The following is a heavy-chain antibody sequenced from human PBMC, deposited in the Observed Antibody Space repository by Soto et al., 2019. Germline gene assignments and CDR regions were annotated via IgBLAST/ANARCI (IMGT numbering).Heavy chain of an antibody. CDR1: GGTFGSAA. V-gene: IGHV1-69*06. CDR3: ARDRTDSGYYTNWLDP. J-gene: IGHJ5*02. CDR2: IIPIFGTT. Sequence: SVKVSCKASGGTFGSAAITWVRQAPGQGLEWVGKIIPIFGTTNYAQNLQGRVTISADKSTLTSYMELHSRTSDDTALYYCARDRTDSGYYTNWLDPWGQGTQVTV. D-gene: IGHD3-22*01.